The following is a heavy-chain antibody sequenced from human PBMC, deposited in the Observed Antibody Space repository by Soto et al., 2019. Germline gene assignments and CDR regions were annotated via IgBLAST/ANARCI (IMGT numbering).Heavy chain of an antibody. CDR3: ARGVLEWLLSHYYGMDV. V-gene: IGHV3-30-3*01. Sequence: SLRLSCAASGFTFSSYAMHWVRQAPGKGLEWVAVISYDGSNKYYADSVKGRFTISRDNSKNTLYLQMNSLRAEDTAVYYCARGVLEWLLSHYYGMDVWGQGTTVTVSS. D-gene: IGHD3-3*01. CDR2: ISYDGSNK. CDR1: GFTFSSYA. J-gene: IGHJ6*02.